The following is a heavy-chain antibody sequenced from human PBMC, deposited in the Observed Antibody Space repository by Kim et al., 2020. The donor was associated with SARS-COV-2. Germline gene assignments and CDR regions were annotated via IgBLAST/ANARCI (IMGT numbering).Heavy chain of an antibody. J-gene: IGHJ3*02. CDR1: GGSFSGYY. CDR3: ARLRGYSGYDWAFGI. CDR2: INHSGST. D-gene: IGHD5-12*01. V-gene: IGHV4-34*01. Sequence: SETLSLTCAVYGGSFSGYYWSWIRQPPGKGLEWIGEINHSGSTNYNPSLKSRVTISVYTSKNQFSLKLSSVTAADTAVYYCARLRGYSGYDWAFGIWGQGTMVTVSS.